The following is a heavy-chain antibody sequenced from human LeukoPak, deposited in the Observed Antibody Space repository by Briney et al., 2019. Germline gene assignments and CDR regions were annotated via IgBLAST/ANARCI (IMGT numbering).Heavy chain of an antibody. CDR1: GGTFSSYA. CDR2: IIPIFGTA. D-gene: IGHD6-13*01. Sequence: ASVKVSCKASGGTFSSYAISWVRQAPGQGLEWMGGIIPIFGTANYEQKFQGRVTITADESTSTAYMELSSLRSEDTAVYYCARSGYSSSWYDGGYWGRGTLVTVSS. J-gene: IGHJ4*02. V-gene: IGHV1-69*01. CDR3: ARSGYSSSWYDGGY.